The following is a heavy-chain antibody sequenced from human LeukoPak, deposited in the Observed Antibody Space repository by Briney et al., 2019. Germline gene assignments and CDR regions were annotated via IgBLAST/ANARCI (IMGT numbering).Heavy chain of an antibody. Sequence: GGSLRLSCAASGFTFGSAWMTWVRQAPGKGLEWVGRAVQTNSGGITEYAAPVRGRFTISRDDSINTLYMQMASLKTEDTGVYYCATGFNTATHDGYWGQGTLVTVSA. V-gene: IGHV3-15*04. D-gene: IGHD1-26*01. J-gene: IGHJ4*02. CDR3: ATGFNTATHDGY. CDR1: GFTFGSAW. CDR2: AVQTNSGGIT.